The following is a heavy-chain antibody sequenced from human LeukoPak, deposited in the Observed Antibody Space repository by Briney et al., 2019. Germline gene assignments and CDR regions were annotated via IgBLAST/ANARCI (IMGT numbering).Heavy chain of an antibody. V-gene: IGHV1-8*01. CDR1: GYTFTSYD. CDR2: MNPNSGNT. D-gene: IGHD4-23*01. Sequence: ASVKVSCKASGYTFTSYDINWVRQATGQGLEWMGWMNPNSGNTGYAQKFRGRVTMTRNTSISTAYMELSSLRSEDTAVYYCARGSARRTYGGNYLSYWGQGTLVTVSS. J-gene: IGHJ4*02. CDR3: ARGSARRTYGGNYLSY.